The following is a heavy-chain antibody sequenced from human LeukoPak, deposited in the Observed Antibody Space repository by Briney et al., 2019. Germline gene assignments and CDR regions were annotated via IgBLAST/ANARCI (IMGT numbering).Heavy chain of an antibody. CDR1: GFTFSSYS. J-gene: IGHJ6*02. CDR2: ISGSGGST. Sequence: GGSLRLSCAASGFTFSSYSMNWVRQAPGKGLEWVSAISGSGGSTYYADSVKGRFTISRDNSKNTLYLQMNSLRAEDTAVYYCAISKSPYYYGMDVWGQGTTVTVSS. CDR3: AISKSPYYYGMDV. V-gene: IGHV3-23*01.